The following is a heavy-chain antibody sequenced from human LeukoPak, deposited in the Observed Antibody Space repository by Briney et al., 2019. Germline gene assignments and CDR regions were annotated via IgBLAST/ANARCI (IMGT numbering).Heavy chain of an antibody. CDR2: IYYSGST. D-gene: IGHD4-23*01. CDR1: GGSISSYY. Sequence: SETLSLTCTVSGGSISSYYWNWIRQPPGKGLEWIGYIYYSGSTNYNPSLKSRVTISVDTSKNQFSLKLSSVTAADTAVYYCAKDLSCGGNRGFDYWGQGTLVTVSS. J-gene: IGHJ4*02. CDR3: AKDLSCGGNRGFDY. V-gene: IGHV4-59*01.